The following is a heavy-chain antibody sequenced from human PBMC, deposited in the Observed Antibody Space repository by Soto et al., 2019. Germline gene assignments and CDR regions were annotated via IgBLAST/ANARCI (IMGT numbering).Heavy chain of an antibody. V-gene: IGHV1-69*13. J-gene: IGHJ4*02. Sequence: ASVKVSCQASGGTFSSYASRWVRQAPGQGLEWMGGIIPIFGTANYAQKFQGRVTITADESTSTAYMELSSLRSEDTAVYYCARDVAARPREWGQGTLVTVSS. CDR3: ARDVAARPRE. CDR1: GGTFSSYA. D-gene: IGHD6-6*01. CDR2: IIPIFGTA.